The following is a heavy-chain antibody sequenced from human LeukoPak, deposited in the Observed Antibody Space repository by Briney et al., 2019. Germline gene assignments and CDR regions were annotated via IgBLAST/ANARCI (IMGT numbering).Heavy chain of an antibody. CDR2: TYYRSKWYN. CDR3: ARDGYSSGWEEFDP. V-gene: IGHV6-1*01. Sequence: SQTLSLTFAISGDSVSSNSAAWNWIRQSPSRGLEWLGRTYYRSKWYNDYAVSVKSRITINPDTSKNQFSLQLNSVTPEDTAVYYCARDGYSSGWEEFDPWGQGTLVTVSS. J-gene: IGHJ5*02. CDR1: GDSVSSNSAA. D-gene: IGHD6-19*01.